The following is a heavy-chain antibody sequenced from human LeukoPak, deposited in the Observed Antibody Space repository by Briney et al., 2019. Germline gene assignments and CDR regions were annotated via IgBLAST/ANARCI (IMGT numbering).Heavy chain of an antibody. J-gene: IGHJ4*02. CDR1: GFTFSSYG. D-gene: IGHD3-22*01. CDR3: VNEGSGYYS. V-gene: IGHV3-30*18. Sequence: GGSLRLSCAASGFTFSSYGMHWVRQAPGKGLEWVAIISYDGSNKYYPDSVKGRFTISRDNSKNTLFLQMNSLRAEDTAVYYCVNEGSGYYSWGQGTLVTVSS. CDR2: ISYDGSNK.